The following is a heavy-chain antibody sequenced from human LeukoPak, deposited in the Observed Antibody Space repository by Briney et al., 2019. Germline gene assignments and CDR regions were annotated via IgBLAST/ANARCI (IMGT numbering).Heavy chain of an antibody. D-gene: IGHD6-13*01. CDR2: ISSNNNYI. CDR1: GFSFNSYT. J-gene: IGHJ4*02. CDR3: ARDTYSSTWYFGYFDY. Sequence: GGSLRLSCAASGFSFNSYTMNWVRQAPGKGLEWVSSISSNNNYIYYADSVKGRFTISRDNAKNSLYLQVNSLRVEDTAVYYCARDTYSSTWYFGYFDYWGQGTLVTVSS. V-gene: IGHV3-21*01.